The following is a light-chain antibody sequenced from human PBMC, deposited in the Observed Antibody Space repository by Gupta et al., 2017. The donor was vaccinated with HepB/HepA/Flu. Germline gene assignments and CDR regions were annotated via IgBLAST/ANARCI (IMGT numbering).Light chain of an antibody. CDR1: QSVLYSSNNKNY. Sequence: DIVRTQCPDSLAVSLGERATINCKSSQSVLYSSNNKNYLAWYQQKPGQPPKLLIYWASTRESGVPDRFSGSGSGTDFTLTISSLQAEDVAVYYCQQYHSPPYTFGQGTKLEIK. CDR2: WAS. CDR3: QQYHSPPYT. J-gene: IGKJ2*01. V-gene: IGKV4-1*01.